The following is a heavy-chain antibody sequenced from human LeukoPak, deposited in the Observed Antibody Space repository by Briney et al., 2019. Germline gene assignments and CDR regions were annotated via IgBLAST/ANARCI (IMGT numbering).Heavy chain of an antibody. J-gene: IGHJ3*02. D-gene: IGHD2-15*01. V-gene: IGHV3-23*01. CDR3: AKDKIVVVVAATDAFDI. Sequence: GSLRLSCAASGFTFSSYAMSWVRQAPGKGLEWVSAIGGSGGSTYYADSVKGRFTISRDNSKNTLYLQMNSLRAEDTAVYYCAKDKIVVVVAATDAFDIWGQGTMVTVSS. CDR1: GFTFSSYA. CDR2: IGGSGGST.